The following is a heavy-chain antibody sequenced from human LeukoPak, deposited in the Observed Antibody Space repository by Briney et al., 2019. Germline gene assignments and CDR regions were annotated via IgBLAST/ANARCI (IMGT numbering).Heavy chain of an antibody. J-gene: IGHJ4*02. V-gene: IGHV1-2*02. CDR3: AADHYYGSGSYYADFDY. D-gene: IGHD3-10*01. CDR2: INPNSGGT. CDR1: GYTFTGYY. Sequence: GASVKVSCKASGYTFTGYYMHWVRQAPGQGLEWMGWINPNSGGTNYAQKFQGRVTMTRDMSTSTAYMELSSLRSEDTAVYYCAADHYYGSGSYYADFDYWGQGTLVTVSS.